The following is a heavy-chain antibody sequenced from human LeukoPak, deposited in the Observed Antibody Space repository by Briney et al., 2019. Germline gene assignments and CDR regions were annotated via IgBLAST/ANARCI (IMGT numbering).Heavy chain of an antibody. V-gene: IGHV4-61*02. CDR1: GGSISSGSYY. J-gene: IGHJ4*02. CDR2: IYTSGST. D-gene: IGHD5-24*01. CDR3: ARLGREMALDY. Sequence: KASQTLSLTCTVSGGSISSGSYYWSWIRQPAGKGLEWIGRIYTSGSTKYNPSLKSRVTISVDTSKNQFSLKLSSVTAADTAVYYCARLGREMALDYWGQGTLVTVSS.